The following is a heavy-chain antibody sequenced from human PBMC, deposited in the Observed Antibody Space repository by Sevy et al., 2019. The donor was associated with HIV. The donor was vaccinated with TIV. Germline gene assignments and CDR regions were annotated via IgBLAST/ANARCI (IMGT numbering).Heavy chain of an antibody. D-gene: IGHD2-2*01. V-gene: IGHV3-53*01. CDR3: AREAGSSSFDY. CDR1: GFTVTSNY. CDR2: FYNGDST. J-gene: IGHJ4*02. Sequence: GGSLRLSCAATGFTVTSNYMSWGRQGPGKGLEWVSGFYNGDSTQYADSVKGRFTISRDKSNNTLYLQMDSLRAEDTAVYYCAREAGSSSFDYWGQGTLVTVSS.